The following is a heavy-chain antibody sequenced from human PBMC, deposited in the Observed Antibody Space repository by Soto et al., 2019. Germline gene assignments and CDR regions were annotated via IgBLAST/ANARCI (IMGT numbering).Heavy chain of an antibody. D-gene: IGHD3-22*01. J-gene: IGHJ5*02. V-gene: IGHV4-59*01. Sequence: LSLTCIVSGGSISGRCWSWVRQSPGKGLEWIGYFCYTGSTNYNPSLKSRVTISVDRSKTQCSLKLTSVTAADTAVYYCAKSHYDSSGYYIIDHWGQGTLVTVSS. CDR3: AKSHYDSSGYYIIDH. CDR2: FCYTGST. CDR1: GGSISGRC.